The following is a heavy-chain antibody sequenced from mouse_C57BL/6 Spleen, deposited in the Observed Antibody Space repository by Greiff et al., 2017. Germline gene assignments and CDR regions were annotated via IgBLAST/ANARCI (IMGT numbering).Heavy chain of an antibody. J-gene: IGHJ3*01. CDR1: GFTFSDYG. D-gene: IGHD4-1*01. V-gene: IGHV5-17*01. CDR2: IRSGSSTI. CDR3: ARRELGYWFAY. Sequence: EVMLVESGGGLVKPGGSLKLSCAASGFTFSDYGMHWVRQAPEKGLEWVAYIRSGSSTIYYADTVKGRFTISRDNAKNTLFLQMTSLRSEDTAMYYCARRELGYWFAYWGQGTLVTVSA.